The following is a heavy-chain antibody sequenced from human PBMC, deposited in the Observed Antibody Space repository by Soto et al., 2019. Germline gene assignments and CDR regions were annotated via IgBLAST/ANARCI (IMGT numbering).Heavy chain of an antibody. V-gene: IGHV1-69*08. CDR3: ARDTCSSTSCYRTRVGGFDP. CDR2: IIPILGIA. Sequence: QVQLVQSGAEVKKPGSSVKVSCKASGGTFSSYTISWVRQAPGQGLEWMGRIIPILGIANFAQKFQGRVTITEDKSPSTAYMELSSLGSEDTAVYYCARDTCSSTSCYRTRVGGFDPWGQGTLVTVSS. J-gene: IGHJ5*02. D-gene: IGHD2-2*01. CDR1: GGTFSSYT.